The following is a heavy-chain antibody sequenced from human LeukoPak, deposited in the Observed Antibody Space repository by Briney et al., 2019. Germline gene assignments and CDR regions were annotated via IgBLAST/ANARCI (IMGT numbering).Heavy chain of an antibody. V-gene: IGHV3-9*01. CDR3: AKDRGYSYGPHFDY. Sequence: GGSLRLSCAASGFTFSSYGMHWVRQAPGKGLEWVSGISWNSGSIGYADSVKGRFTISRDNAKNSLYLQMNSLRAEDTALYYCAKDRGYSYGPHFDYWGQGTLVTVSS. J-gene: IGHJ4*02. CDR1: GFTFSSYG. CDR2: ISWNSGSI. D-gene: IGHD5-18*01.